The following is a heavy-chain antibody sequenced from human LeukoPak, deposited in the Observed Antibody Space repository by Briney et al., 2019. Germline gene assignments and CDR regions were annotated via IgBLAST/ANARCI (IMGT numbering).Heavy chain of an antibody. CDR2: ISYDGSNK. V-gene: IGHV3-30-3*01. D-gene: IGHD6-6*01. J-gene: IGHJ4*02. CDR1: EFTFSSYA. CDR3: ARDHSSSSSYYFDY. Sequence: GGSLRLSCAASEFTFSSYAMHWVRQAPGKGLEWVAVISYDGSNKYYADSVKGRFTISRDNSKNTLYLQMNSLRAEDSAVYYCARDHSSSSSYYFDYWGQGTLVTVSS.